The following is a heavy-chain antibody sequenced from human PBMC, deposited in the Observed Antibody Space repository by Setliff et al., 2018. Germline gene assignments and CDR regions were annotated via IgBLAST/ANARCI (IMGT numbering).Heavy chain of an antibody. CDR2: IHHSAST. D-gene: IGHD6-13*01. Sequence: PSETLSLTCAVYGGSFSTYYWIWIRQPPGKGLEWIGNIHHSASTNYDPSLQSRLSLSVDTSKNQFYLKLNSVNAADAAVYYCARSTQQVLIDGTYYFYGLDVWGPGTTVTVSS. J-gene: IGHJ6*02. V-gene: IGHV4-34*10. CDR1: GGSFSTYY. CDR3: ARSTQQVLIDGTYYFYGLDV.